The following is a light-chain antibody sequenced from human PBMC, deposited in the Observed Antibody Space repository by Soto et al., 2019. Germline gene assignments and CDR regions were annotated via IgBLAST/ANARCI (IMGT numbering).Light chain of an antibody. J-gene: IGKJ2*01. CDR3: QQSNSFPFT. V-gene: IGKV1-5*03. CDR2: KVS. CDR1: QEIGTW. Sequence: DIQMTQSPSTLSASLGDRVTIACRASQEIGTWLAWYQQKPGKAPNLLIYKVSSLKSGVPSRFSDNGFGTEFPLAIGSLQPDGGATDYCQQSNSFPFTFGQGTKLE.